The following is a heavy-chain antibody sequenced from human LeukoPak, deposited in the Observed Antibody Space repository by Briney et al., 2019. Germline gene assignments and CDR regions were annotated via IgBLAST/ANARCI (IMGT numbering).Heavy chain of an antibody. CDR1: GYTFTSYG. J-gene: IGHJ4*02. Sequence: GASVKVSCKASGYTFTSYGISWVRQAPGQGLEWMGWISGYNGNTNYAQKLQGRVTMTTDTSTSTAYMELRSLRSDGTAAYYCARDLCSSTSCSSFFDYWGQGTLVTVSS. D-gene: IGHD2-2*01. CDR3: ARDLCSSTSCSSFFDY. V-gene: IGHV1-18*01. CDR2: ISGYNGNT.